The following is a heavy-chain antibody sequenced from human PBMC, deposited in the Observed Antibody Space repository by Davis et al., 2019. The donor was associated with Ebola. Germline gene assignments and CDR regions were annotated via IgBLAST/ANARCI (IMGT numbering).Heavy chain of an antibody. V-gene: IGHV3-30-3*01. CDR3: ATGPGCSGGSCYDWFDT. D-gene: IGHD2-15*01. Sequence: GESLKISCAASEFTFSRFAVHWVRQAPGKGLEWVTVISSDEINKYYADSVRGRFTISRDNSRNTVFLQMNSLRLEDTAVYYCATGPGCSGGSCYDWFDTWGQGTLVTVSS. CDR1: EFTFSRFA. J-gene: IGHJ5*02. CDR2: ISSDEINK.